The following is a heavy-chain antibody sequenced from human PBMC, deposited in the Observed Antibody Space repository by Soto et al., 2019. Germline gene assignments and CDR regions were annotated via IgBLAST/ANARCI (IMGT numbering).Heavy chain of an antibody. J-gene: IGHJ1*01. V-gene: IGHV3-23*01. Sequence: EVQLLESGGGLVQPGGSLRLSCAASGFTFSSYAMSWVRQAPGKGLEWVSAISGSGGSTYYADSVKGRFNISRDNSKNKLYLQINGLRAEDTAVYYCASRYCSSTSCYEFEYFQHWGQGTLVTVSS. CDR3: ASRYCSSTSCYEFEYFQH. D-gene: IGHD2-2*01. CDR2: ISGSGGST. CDR1: GFTFSSYA.